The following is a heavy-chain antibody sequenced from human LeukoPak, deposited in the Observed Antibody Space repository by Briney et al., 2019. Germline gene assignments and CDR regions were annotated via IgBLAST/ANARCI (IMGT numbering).Heavy chain of an antibody. J-gene: IGHJ5*02. CDR2: ISGSGGST. CDR1: GFTFSSYA. CDR3: AKTRYNWNYWFDP. V-gene: IGHV3-23*01. Sequence: PGGSLRLSRAASGFTFSSYAMTWVRQAPGKGLEWVSAISGSGGSTYYADSVKGRFTISRDNSKNTLYVQMNSLRAEDTAVYYCAKTRYNWNYWFDPWGQGTLVTVSS. D-gene: IGHD1-7*01.